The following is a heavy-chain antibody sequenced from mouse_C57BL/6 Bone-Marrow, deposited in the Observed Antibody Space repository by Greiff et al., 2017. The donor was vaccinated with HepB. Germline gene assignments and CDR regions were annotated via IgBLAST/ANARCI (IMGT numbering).Heavy chain of an antibody. D-gene: IGHD1-1*01. Sequence: QVQLQQSGAELVKPGASVKMSCKASGYTFTTYPIEWMKQNHGKSLEWIGNFHPYNDDTKYNEKLKGKDTLTVEKSSSTVYLELSRLTSDDSAVYYWARGAFYYGSSYWYFDVWGTGTTVTVSS. CDR1: GYTFTTYP. CDR2: FHPYNDDT. CDR3: ARGAFYYGSSYWYFDV. V-gene: IGHV1-47*01. J-gene: IGHJ1*03.